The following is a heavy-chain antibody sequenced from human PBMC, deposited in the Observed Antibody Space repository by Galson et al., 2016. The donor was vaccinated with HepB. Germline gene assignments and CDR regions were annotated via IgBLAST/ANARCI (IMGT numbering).Heavy chain of an antibody. V-gene: IGHV4-31*03. CDR1: GGSVTSGGYY. D-gene: IGHD3-10*01. Sequence: LTCTVSGGSVTSGGYYWSWIRQRPGKGLEWIGYIHYSGSTYYNPSLKSRVTISVDMSKNQIPLRLRSVTAADTAVYYCARDHGAALWFWGQGTLVTVSS. CDR2: IHYSGST. J-gene: IGHJ4*02. CDR3: ARDHGAALWF.